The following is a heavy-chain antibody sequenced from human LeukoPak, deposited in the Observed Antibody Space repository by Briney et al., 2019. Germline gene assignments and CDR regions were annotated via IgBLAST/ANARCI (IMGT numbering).Heavy chain of an antibody. CDR3: ARDLWFGELLSWVP. CDR2: IKQDGSAK. Sequence: GGSLRLSCAASGFTFSSDWMSWVRQAPGKGLEWVANIKQDGSAKYYVDSVKGRFTISRDNAKNSLYLQMGSLRAEDTAVYYCARDLWFGELLSWVPWGQGTLVTVSS. D-gene: IGHD3-10*01. V-gene: IGHV3-7*01. J-gene: IGHJ5*02. CDR1: GFTFSSDW.